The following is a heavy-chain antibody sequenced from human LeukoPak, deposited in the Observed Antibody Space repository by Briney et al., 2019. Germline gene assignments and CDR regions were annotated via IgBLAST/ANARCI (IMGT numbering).Heavy chain of an antibody. CDR1: RFIFSSYA. CDR2: ISYDGSNK. V-gene: IGHV3-30-3*01. Sequence: GGSLRLSCAASRFIFSSYAMHWVRQAPGKGLEWVAVISYDGSNKYYADSVKGRFTISRDNSKNTLYPQMNSLRAEDTAMYYCARNRYYYDSSGPTDYWGQGTLVTVSS. D-gene: IGHD3-22*01. CDR3: ARNRYYYDSSGPTDY. J-gene: IGHJ4*02.